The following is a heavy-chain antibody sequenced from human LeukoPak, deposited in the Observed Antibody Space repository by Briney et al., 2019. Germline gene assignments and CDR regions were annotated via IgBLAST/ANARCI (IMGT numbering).Heavy chain of an antibody. V-gene: IGHV3-73*01. CDR1: GFTFSGSA. Sequence: GGSLRLSCAASGFTFSGSAMHWVRQASGKGLEWVGRIRSKANSYATAYAASVKGRFTISRDDSENTAYLQMNSLKTEDTAVYYCTRPLYSGSYDWFDPWGQGTLVTVSS. CDR3: TRPLYSGSYDWFDP. CDR2: IRSKANSYAT. D-gene: IGHD1-26*01. J-gene: IGHJ5*02.